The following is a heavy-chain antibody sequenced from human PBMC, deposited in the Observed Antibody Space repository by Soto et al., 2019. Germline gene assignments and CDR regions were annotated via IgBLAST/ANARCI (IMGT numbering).Heavy chain of an antibody. V-gene: IGHV6-1*01. CDR1: GDSVSSNSAA. Sequence: PSQTLSLTCAISGDSVSSNSAAWNWIRQSPSRGLEWLGRTYYRSKWYNDYAVSVKSRITINPDTSKNQFSLQLNSVTPEDTAVYYCAREGPASIAARPRYNWFDPWGQGTLVTVSS. CDR3: AREGPASIAARPRYNWFDP. J-gene: IGHJ5*02. D-gene: IGHD6-6*01. CDR2: TYYRSKWYN.